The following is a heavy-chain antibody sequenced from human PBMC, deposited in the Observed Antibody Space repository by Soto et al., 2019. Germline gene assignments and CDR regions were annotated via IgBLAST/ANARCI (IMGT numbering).Heavy chain of an antibody. CDR1: GYTFISYG. D-gene: IGHD4-17*01. Sequence: GASVKVSCKASGYTFISYGISWVRQAPGQGLEWMGWISAYNGNTNYAQKLQGRVTMTTDTSTSTAYMELRSLRSDDTAVYYCARDWAGTVTPLPFDYWGQGTLVTVSS. CDR3: ARDWAGTVTPLPFDY. CDR2: ISAYNGNT. J-gene: IGHJ4*02. V-gene: IGHV1-18*01.